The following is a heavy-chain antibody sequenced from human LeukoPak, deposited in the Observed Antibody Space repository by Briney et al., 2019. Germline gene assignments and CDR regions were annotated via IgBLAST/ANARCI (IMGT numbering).Heavy chain of an antibody. CDR2: IKSKTDGGTA. J-gene: IGHJ3*02. Sequence: GGSLRLSCAASGFIFYNAWLDWVRQAPGKGLEWVGRIKSKTDGGTADYPAPVKGRFTISRDDSTNTLFLQMNSLRTEDTAVYYCTTESRDRSGWYGAFDIWGQGTMVSVSS. CDR3: TTESRDRSGWYGAFDI. V-gene: IGHV3-15*01. D-gene: IGHD6-19*01. CDR1: GFIFYNAW.